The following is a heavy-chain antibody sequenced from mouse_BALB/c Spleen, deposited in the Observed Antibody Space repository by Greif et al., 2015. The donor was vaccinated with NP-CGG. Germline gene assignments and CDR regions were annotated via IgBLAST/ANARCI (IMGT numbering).Heavy chain of an antibody. CDR3: ARDHYYGYTWFAY. V-gene: IGHV1-9*01. Sequence: QVQLQQSGAELMKPGASVKISCKATGYTFSSYWIEWVKQRPGHGLEWIGEILPGSGSTNYNEKFKGKATFTADTSSNTAYMQLSSLTSEDSAVYYCARDHYYGYTWFAYWGQGTLVTVSA. D-gene: IGHD1-2*01. CDR2: ILPGSGST. CDR1: GYTFSSYW. J-gene: IGHJ3*01.